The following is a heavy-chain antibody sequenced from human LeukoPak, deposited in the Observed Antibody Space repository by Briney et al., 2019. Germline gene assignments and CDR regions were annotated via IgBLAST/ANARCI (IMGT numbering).Heavy chain of an antibody. CDR3: ARGGGLDV. Sequence: GGSLRLSCAASGFTFGSCWMNWARQAPGKGLEWVASINHNGNVNYYVDSVKGRFTISRDNAKNSLYLQMSNLRAEDTAVYFCARGGGLDVWGQGATVTVSS. CDR1: GFTFGSCW. J-gene: IGHJ6*02. CDR2: INHNGNVN. D-gene: IGHD3-16*01. V-gene: IGHV3-7*03.